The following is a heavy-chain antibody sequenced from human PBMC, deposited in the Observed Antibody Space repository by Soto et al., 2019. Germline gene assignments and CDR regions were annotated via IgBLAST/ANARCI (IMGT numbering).Heavy chain of an antibody. CDR3: ANSWTTLTTGFDF. V-gene: IGHV3-30*18. CDR2: ISSDGSEK. CDR1: GFTFSNYA. Sequence: PGGSLRLSCVASGFTFSNYAMHWVRQAPGKGLGWVAVISSDGSEKYYLDSVGDRFTISRDNSKNTLYLQMNNLRPEDTAMYYCANSWTTLTTGFDFWGQGALVTVSS. D-gene: IGHD4-17*01. J-gene: IGHJ4*02.